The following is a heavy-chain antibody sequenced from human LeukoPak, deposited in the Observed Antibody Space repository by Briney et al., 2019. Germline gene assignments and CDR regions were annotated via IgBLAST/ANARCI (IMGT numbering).Heavy chain of an antibody. CDR2: ISSSGSTK. CDR1: RFSFSSYS. J-gene: IGHJ4*02. D-gene: IGHD6-13*01. V-gene: IGHV3-48*01. CDR3: ARASLGAAAGLFDY. Sequence: GGSLRLSCAASRFSFSSYSMNWVRQAPGKGLEWVSYISSSGSTKYYADSVKGRFTISRDNAKNSLYLQMNSLRADDTAIYYCARASLGAAAGLFDYWGQGTLVTVSS.